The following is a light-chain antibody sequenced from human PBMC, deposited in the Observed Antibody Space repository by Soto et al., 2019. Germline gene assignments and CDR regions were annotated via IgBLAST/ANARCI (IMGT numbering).Light chain of an antibody. V-gene: IGKV1-5*03. J-gene: IGKJ1*01. CDR3: QQYKDYWT. CDR1: QSISRW. CDR2: ETS. Sequence: DDQMTKSPSTLYAYVKDRVTITCRASQSISRWLAWYQEEPGKAPKPLIYETSSLEDRVPTRFTGSGSGTEVSLTSSSLQPEDGPSYYCQQYKDYWTVGQGTNVEI.